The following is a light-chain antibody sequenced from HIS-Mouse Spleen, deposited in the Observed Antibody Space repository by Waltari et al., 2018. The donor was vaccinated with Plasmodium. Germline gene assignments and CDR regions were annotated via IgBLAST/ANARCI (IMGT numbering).Light chain of an antibody. CDR2: QDS. CDR1: KLGDKY. J-gene: IGLJ2*01. V-gene: IGLV3-1*01. Sequence: SYELTQPPSVSVSPGQTASITCSGDKLGDKYACWYQQKPGQYPGLVIYQDSKRPSGILERFSGSNSGNTATLTISGTQAMDEADYYCQAWDSSTVVFGGGTKLTVL. CDR3: QAWDSSTVV.